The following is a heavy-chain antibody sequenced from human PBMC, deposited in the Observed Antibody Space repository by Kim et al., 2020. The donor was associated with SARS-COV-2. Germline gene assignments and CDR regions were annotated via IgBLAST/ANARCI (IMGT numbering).Heavy chain of an antibody. D-gene: IGHD1-26*01. CDR2: T. V-gene: IGHV1-18*01. J-gene: IGHJ4*02. Sequence: TNCAQKLQGRVSMTTDTSTSTAYMELRSLRSDDTAVYYCARDSQWELEDYWGQGTLVTVSS. CDR3: ARDSQWELEDY.